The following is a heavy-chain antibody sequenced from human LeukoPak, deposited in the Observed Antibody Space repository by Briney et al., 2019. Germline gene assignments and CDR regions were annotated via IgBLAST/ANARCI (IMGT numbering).Heavy chain of an antibody. V-gene: IGHV3-7*01. CDR3: ARKNYRDYEPFFDY. CDR2: IKQDGSEK. CDR1: GFTFIRYW. J-gene: IGHJ4*02. Sequence: GGSLRLSCAASGFTFIRYWMSWVCQAPGKRLEWVANIKQDGSEKYYVDSVKGRFTISRDNAKNSLYLQMNSLRAEDTAVYYCARKNYRDYEPFFDYWGQGTLVTVSS. D-gene: IGHD4-17*01.